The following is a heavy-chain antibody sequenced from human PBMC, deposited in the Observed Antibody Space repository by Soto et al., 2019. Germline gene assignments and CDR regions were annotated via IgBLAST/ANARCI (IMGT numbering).Heavy chain of an antibody. CDR1: GFTFSSYG. V-gene: IGHV3-30*18. J-gene: IGHJ4*02. CDR3: AKDSGPSGWNFDY. D-gene: IGHD6-19*01. Sequence: VQLVESGGGVVQPGRSLRLSCAASGFTFSSYGMHWVRQAPGKGLEWVAVISYDGSNKYYADSVKGRFTISRDNSKNTLYLQMNSLRAEDTAVYYCAKDSGPSGWNFDYWGQGTLVTVSS. CDR2: ISYDGSNK.